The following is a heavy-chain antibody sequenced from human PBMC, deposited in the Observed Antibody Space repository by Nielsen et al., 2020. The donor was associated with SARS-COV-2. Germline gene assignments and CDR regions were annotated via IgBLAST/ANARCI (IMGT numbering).Heavy chain of an antibody. V-gene: IGHV3-21*01. CDR1: GFTFSSYS. D-gene: IGHD6-13*01. J-gene: IGHJ3*02. CDR2: ISSSSSYI. CDR3: ARDTRTGIAAAQTLYDAFDI. Sequence: GESLKISCAASGFTFSSYSMNWVRQAPGKGLEWVSSISSSSSYIYYADSVKGRFTISRDNAKNSLYLQMNSLRAEDTAVYYCARDTRTGIAAAQTLYDAFDIWGQGTMVTVSS.